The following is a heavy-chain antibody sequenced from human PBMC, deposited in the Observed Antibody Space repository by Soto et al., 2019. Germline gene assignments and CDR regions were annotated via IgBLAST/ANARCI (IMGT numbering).Heavy chain of an antibody. Sequence: QLQLQESGPGLVKPSETLSLTCTVSGGSISSSSYYWGWIRQPPGKGLEWIGSIYYSGSTYYNPSLKSRVTISVDTSKNQCSLKLSSVTAADTAVYYCARLSDDFGRTYYYYSYGMDVWGQGTTVTVSS. CDR2: IYYSGST. CDR3: ARLSDDFGRTYYYYSYGMDV. D-gene: IGHD1-1*01. J-gene: IGHJ6*02. CDR1: GGSISSSSYY. V-gene: IGHV4-39*01.